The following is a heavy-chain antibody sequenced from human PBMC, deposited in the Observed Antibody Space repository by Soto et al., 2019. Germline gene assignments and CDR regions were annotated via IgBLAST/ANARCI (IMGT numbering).Heavy chain of an antibody. V-gene: IGHV4-59*01. CDR2: FFYSGST. CDR1: GGSISSYY. Sequence: SETLSLTCTVSGGSISSYYWSWIRQPPGKVLVCFGFFFYSGSTIYTPSLKSRFTFSLDSSKNHFSFMLSFVTAADTAVFYCGRGTLPPGGYYFNYWGQETLVTVSS. D-gene: IGHD2-15*01. CDR3: GRGTLPPGGYYFNY. J-gene: IGHJ4*02.